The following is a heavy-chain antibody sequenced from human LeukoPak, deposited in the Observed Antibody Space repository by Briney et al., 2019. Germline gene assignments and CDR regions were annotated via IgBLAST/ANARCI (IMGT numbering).Heavy chain of an antibody. CDR3: ARSSGYCSSTSCYPYDY. CDR1: GGSISSGSYY. J-gene: IGHJ4*02. Sequence: SETLSLTCTVSGGSISSGSYYWSWIRQPAGKGLEWIGRIYTSGSTNYNPSLKSRVTISVDTSKNQFSLKLSSVTAADTAVYYCARSSGYCSSTSCYPYDYWGQGTPVTVSS. V-gene: IGHV4-61*02. D-gene: IGHD2-2*03. CDR2: IYTSGST.